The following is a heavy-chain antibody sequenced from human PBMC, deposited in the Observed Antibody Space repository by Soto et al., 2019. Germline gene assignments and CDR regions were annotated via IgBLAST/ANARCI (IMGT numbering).Heavy chain of an antibody. Sequence: GASVKVSCKASGYTFTSYDINWVRQATGQGLEWMGWMNPNSSNTGYAQKFQGRVTMTRNTSISTAYMELSSLRSEDTAVYYCARGHVMIAEDYYYYYGMDVWGQGTTVTVSS. J-gene: IGHJ6*02. D-gene: IGHD3-22*01. CDR1: GYTFTSYD. CDR3: ARGHVMIAEDYYYYYGMDV. V-gene: IGHV1-8*01. CDR2: MNPNSSNT.